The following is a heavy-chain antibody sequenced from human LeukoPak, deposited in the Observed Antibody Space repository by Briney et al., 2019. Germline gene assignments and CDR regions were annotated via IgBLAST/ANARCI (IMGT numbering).Heavy chain of an antibody. V-gene: IGHV4-30-4*01. CDR1: GGSISSGDYY. CDR3: ASITRYDYVWGSYRPVGDY. CDR2: IYYSGST. D-gene: IGHD3-16*02. Sequence: SQTLSLTCTVSGGSISSGDYYWTWIRQPPGKGLEWIGYIYYSGSTYYNPSLKSRVTIPVDTSKNQFSLKLSSVTAADTAVYYCASITRYDYVWGSYRPVGDYWGQGTLVTVSS. J-gene: IGHJ4*02.